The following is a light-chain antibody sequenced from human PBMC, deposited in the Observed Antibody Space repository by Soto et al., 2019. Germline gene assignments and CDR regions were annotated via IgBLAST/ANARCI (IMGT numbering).Light chain of an antibody. CDR2: AAS. V-gene: IGKV1-39*01. J-gene: IGKJ2*01. CDR3: QQSYRTPYT. Sequence: DVQMTQSPSSLSASVGDRVTITCRASESINSYLNWYQQKPGKAPNLLIYAASTLQSGVPSRFSGSGSGTDFTLTICSLQPEDFATYYCQQSYRTPYTFGQRTNLEIK. CDR1: ESINSY.